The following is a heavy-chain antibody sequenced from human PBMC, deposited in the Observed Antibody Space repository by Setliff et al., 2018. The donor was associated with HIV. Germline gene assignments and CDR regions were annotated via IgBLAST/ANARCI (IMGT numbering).Heavy chain of an antibody. Sequence: PSETLSLTCTVSGDSINSGTYYWSWIRQPAGKGLEWIGRLHLSGDTNYNPSLKSRVTMSIDTSKNQFSLKLSSVTAADTAVYYCARHDTEYSSYPIDYWGQGNLVTVSS. CDR2: LHLSGDT. CDR3: ARHDTEYSSYPIDY. V-gene: IGHV4-61*02. CDR1: GDSINSGTYY. D-gene: IGHD6-6*01. J-gene: IGHJ4*02.